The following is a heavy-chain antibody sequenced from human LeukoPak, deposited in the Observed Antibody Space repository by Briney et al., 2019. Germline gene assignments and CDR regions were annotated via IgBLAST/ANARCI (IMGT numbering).Heavy chain of an antibody. J-gene: IGHJ4*02. D-gene: IGHD3-16*02. Sequence: KPSETLSLTCAVYGGSFSGYYWSWIRQPPGKGLEWIGEINHSGSTNYNPSLKSRVTISVDTSKNQFSLKLSSVTAADTAVYYCARAPYYDYVWGSYRPYYSDYWGQGTLVTVSS. V-gene: IGHV4-34*01. CDR3: ARAPYYDYVWGSYRPYYSDY. CDR1: GGSFSGYY. CDR2: INHSGST.